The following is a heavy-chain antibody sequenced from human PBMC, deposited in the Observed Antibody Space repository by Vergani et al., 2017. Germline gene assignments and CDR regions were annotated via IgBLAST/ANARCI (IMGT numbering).Heavy chain of an antibody. Sequence: EVQLVESGGGLVQPGGSLRLSCAASGFTFSSYAMHWVRQAPGKGLEYVSAISSNGGSTYYANSVKGRFTISRDNSKNTLYLQMNSLRAEDTAVYYCARAVAGTSGGHYYYGMDVWGQGTTVTVSS. V-gene: IGHV3-64*01. J-gene: IGHJ6*02. CDR3: ARAVAGTSGGHYYYGMDV. D-gene: IGHD6-19*01. CDR1: GFTFSSYA. CDR2: ISSNGGST.